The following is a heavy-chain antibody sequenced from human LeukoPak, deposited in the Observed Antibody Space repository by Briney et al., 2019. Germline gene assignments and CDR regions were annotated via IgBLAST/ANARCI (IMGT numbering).Heavy chain of an antibody. CDR1: GFXFSRYW. D-gene: IGHD6-13*01. CDR2: IKQDGSEK. CDR3: ARGLLVAAGIDY. J-gene: IGHJ4*02. Sequence: GGSLRLSCAASGFXFSRYWISWVRQAQGKGLEWVANIKQDGSEKNYVDSVKGQFTISRDNAKNSLYMQMNSLRAEDTAIYYCARGLLVAAGIDYWGQGALVTVSS. V-gene: IGHV3-7*04.